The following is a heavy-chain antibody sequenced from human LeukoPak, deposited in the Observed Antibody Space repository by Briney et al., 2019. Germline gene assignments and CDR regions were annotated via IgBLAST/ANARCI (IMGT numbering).Heavy chain of an antibody. V-gene: IGHV3-21*01. J-gene: IGHJ6*03. Sequence: GGSLRLSCAASGFTFSSYSMNWVRQAPGKGLEWVSSISSSSSYIYYADSVKGRFTISRDNAKNSLYLQMNSLRAEDTAVYYCAGANGNSFRFYYYYYMDVWGKGTTVTVSS. D-gene: IGHD4-23*01. CDR2: ISSSSSYI. CDR1: GFTFSSYS. CDR3: AGANGNSFRFYYYYYMDV.